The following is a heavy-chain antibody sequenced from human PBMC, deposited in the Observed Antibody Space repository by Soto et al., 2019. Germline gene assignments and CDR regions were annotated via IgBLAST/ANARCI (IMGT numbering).Heavy chain of an antibody. CDR3: AKDRDGAAAGPTKFYGMDV. V-gene: IGHV3-23*01. D-gene: IGHD6-13*01. CDR1: GFTFSSYA. Sequence: ESGGGLVQPGGSLSLSCAASGFTFSSYAMSWVRQAPGKGLEWVSVISGSGDSTYYADSVRGRFTISRDNSKNTLYLQMNSLRAEDTAVYYCAKDRDGAAAGPTKFYGMDVWGQGTTVTVSS. J-gene: IGHJ6*02. CDR2: ISGSGDST.